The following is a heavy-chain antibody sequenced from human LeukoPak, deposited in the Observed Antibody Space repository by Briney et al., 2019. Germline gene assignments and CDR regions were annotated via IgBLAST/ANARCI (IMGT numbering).Heavy chain of an antibody. V-gene: IGHV3-23*01. J-gene: IGHJ4*02. CDR3: AKSGYNRFDY. D-gene: IGHD5-24*01. Sequence: GGSLRLSCAASGFTFSSSAMSWVRQAPGKGLEWVSSISGSGSGGSTYYADSVKGRFTISRDNSKNTLYLQMNSLRAEDTTVYYCAKSGYNRFDYWGQGTLVTVSS. CDR2: ISGSGSGGST. CDR1: GFTFSSSA.